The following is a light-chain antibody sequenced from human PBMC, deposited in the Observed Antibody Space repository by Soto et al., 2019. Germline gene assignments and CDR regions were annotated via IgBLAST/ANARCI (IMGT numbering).Light chain of an antibody. V-gene: IGLV4-69*01. CDR1: SGHSSYA. J-gene: IGLJ3*02. Sequence: QSVLTQSPSASASLGASVKLTCTLSSGHSSYAIAWHQQQPEKGPRYLMNLNSDGSHSKGDGIPDRFLGSSSGAERYFTISSLQSEDETDYYCQTWGTGIQVFGGGTKLTVL. CDR3: QTWGTGIQV. CDR2: LNSDGSH.